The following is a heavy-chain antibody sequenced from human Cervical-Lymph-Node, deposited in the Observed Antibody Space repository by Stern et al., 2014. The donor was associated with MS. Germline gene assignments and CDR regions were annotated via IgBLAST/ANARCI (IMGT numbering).Heavy chain of an antibody. V-gene: IGHV4-30-4*08. D-gene: IGHD2-2*01. Sequence: QVQLVQSGPGLVKPSQTLSVTCTVSGGSISRGDYYWSWIRQSPGKGLEWIGYIYNTGITSYNPSLKGRVTMSIAMSKNQFSLSLGSVTAADTAVYYCARDVYQPSLYSYDMDVWGQGTTVTVSS. CDR1: GGSISRGDYY. CDR3: ARDVYQPSLYSYDMDV. J-gene: IGHJ6*02. CDR2: IYNTGIT.